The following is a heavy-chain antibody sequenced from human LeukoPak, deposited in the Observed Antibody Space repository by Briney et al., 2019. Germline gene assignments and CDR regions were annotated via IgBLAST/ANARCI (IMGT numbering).Heavy chain of an antibody. J-gene: IGHJ4*02. V-gene: IGHV4-59*01. Sequence: SETLSLTCTVSGGSISSYYWGWIRQPPGKGLEWIGYIYYSGSTNYNPSLKSRVTISVDTSKNQFSLKLSSVTAADTAVYYCARTSIVGATWPTIDYWGQGTLVTVSS. CDR3: ARTSIVGATWPTIDY. CDR1: GGSISSYY. D-gene: IGHD1-26*01. CDR2: IYYSGST.